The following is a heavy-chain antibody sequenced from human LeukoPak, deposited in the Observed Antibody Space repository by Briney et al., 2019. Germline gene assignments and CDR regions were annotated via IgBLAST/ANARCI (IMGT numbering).Heavy chain of an antibody. Sequence: PSDTLSLTCTVSGGSISSGDYYWSWLRQPPAMVLEWIGDISYSGSTYYNPSLRSRLSISVDRSNNQFSLRLTSVTAADTAVYYCAKGGLATYNWFDPWGQGTLVIVSS. CDR2: ISYSGST. V-gene: IGHV4-30-4*02. CDR3: AKGGLATYNWFDP. J-gene: IGHJ5*02. CDR1: GGSISSGDYY. D-gene: IGHD3/OR15-3a*01.